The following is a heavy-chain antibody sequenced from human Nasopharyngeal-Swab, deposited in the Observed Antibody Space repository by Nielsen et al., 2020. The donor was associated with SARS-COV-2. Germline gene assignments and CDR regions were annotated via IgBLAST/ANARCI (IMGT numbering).Heavy chain of an antibody. CDR1: GGTFSSYA. CDR3: ASSPQYYDYVWGSYRSLFDY. Sequence: SEKVSCKASGGTFSSYAISWVRQAPGQGLEWMGGIIPIFGTANYAQKFQGRVTITADKSTSTAYMELSSLRSEDTAVYYCASSPQYYDYVWGSYRSLFDYWGQGTLVTVSS. J-gene: IGHJ4*02. CDR2: IIPIFGTA. D-gene: IGHD3-16*02. V-gene: IGHV1-69*06.